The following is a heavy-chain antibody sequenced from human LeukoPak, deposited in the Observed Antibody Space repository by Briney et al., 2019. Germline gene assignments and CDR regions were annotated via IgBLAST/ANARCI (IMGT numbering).Heavy chain of an antibody. CDR3: ARDLDQYSGRFGGFGHDF. Sequence: AASVKVSCKASGGTFSSYAISWVRQAPGQGLEWMGWISAYNGNTNYAQKLQGRVTMTTDTSTSTAYMELRSLRSDDTAVYYCARDLDQYSGRFGGFGHDFWGQGTLVTVSS. J-gene: IGHJ4*02. CDR1: GGTFSSYA. V-gene: IGHV1-18*01. D-gene: IGHD1-26*01. CDR2: ISAYNGNT.